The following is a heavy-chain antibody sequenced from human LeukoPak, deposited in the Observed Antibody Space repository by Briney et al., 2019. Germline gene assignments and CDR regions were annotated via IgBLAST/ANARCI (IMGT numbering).Heavy chain of an antibody. V-gene: IGHV3-21*01. D-gene: IGHD2-21*01. CDR1: GFTFSSYS. Sequence: GGSLRLSCAASGFTFSSYSMNWVRQAPGKGLEWVSSISVSGSYIYYADSVKGRFTISRDNAKNSLDLQMNSLSAEDTAVYYCARDILPMHIPDTMKYFQHWGQGTLVTVSS. J-gene: IGHJ1*01. CDR3: ARDILPMHIPDTMKYFQH. CDR2: ISVSGSYI.